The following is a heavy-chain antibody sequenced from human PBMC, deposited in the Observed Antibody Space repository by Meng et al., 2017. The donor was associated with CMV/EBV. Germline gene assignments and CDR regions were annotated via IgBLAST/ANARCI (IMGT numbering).Heavy chain of an antibody. CDR2: ISSSGSTI. CDR3: ARGPLSRMYYYYGMDV. D-gene: IGHD2-2*01. CDR1: GFTFSSYE. Sequence: GESLKISCAASGFTFSSYEMNWVRQAPGKGLEWVSYISSSGSTIYYADSVKGRFTISRDNAKNSLYLQMNSLGAEDTAVYYCARGPLSRMYYYYGMDVWGQGTTVTVSS. J-gene: IGHJ6*02. V-gene: IGHV3-48*03.